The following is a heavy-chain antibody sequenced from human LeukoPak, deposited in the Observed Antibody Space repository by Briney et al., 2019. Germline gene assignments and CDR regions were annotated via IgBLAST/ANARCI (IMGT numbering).Heavy chain of an antibody. Sequence: SETLSLTCAVYGGSFSGYYWSWIRQPPGKGLEWIGEINHSGSTNYNPSLKSRVTISVDTSKNQFSLKLSSVTAADTAVYYCARDPVYWGQGTLVTVSS. CDR2: INHSGST. CDR1: GGSFSGYY. CDR3: ARDPVY. J-gene: IGHJ4*02. V-gene: IGHV4-34*01.